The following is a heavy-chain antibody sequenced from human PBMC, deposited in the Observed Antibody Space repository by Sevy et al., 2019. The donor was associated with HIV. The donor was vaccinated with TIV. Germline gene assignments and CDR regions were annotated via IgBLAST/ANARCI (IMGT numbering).Heavy chain of an antibody. CDR1: RFSVGSYS. D-gene: IGHD3-16*01. Sequence: GGSLRLSCAASRFSVGSYSMNWVRQAPGKGLEWVSFISFTTNNTYYVDSVKGRFTISRDNAKNSVYLQMNSLRAEDTAVYYCSSGGGYWGQGTLVTVSS. CDR2: ISFTTNNT. CDR3: SSGGGY. V-gene: IGHV3-21*01. J-gene: IGHJ4*02.